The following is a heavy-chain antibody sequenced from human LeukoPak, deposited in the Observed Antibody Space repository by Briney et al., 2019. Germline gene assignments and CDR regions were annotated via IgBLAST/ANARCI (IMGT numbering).Heavy chain of an antibody. CDR1: GYSISSGYY. D-gene: IGHD6-19*01. Sequence: PSETLSLTCAVSGYSISSGYYWGWIRQPPGNGLEWIGSIYHSGSTYYNPSLKSRVTISVDTSKNQFSLKLSSVTAADTAVYYCARVLIAVYYFDYWGQGTLVTVSS. CDR3: ARVLIAVYYFDY. J-gene: IGHJ4*02. V-gene: IGHV4-38-2*01. CDR2: IYHSGST.